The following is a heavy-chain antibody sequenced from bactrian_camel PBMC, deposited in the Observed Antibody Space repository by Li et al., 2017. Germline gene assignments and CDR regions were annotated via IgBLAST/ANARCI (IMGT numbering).Heavy chain of an antibody. J-gene: IGHJ6*01. V-gene: IGHV3S53*01. CDR1: GAAYPLNY. CDR3: AARGPYCYCDSGSGSFSY. CDR2: MRTVDSFT. Sequence: HVQLVESGGGSVKVGGSLRLSCVASGAAYPLNYMGWFRGAPGKERVAVATMRTVDSFTVYSDSVKGRFTISRDNAQNMVYLQANSLNPEDTAMYYCAARGPYCYCDSGSGSFSYWGQGTQVTVS. D-gene: IGHD3*01.